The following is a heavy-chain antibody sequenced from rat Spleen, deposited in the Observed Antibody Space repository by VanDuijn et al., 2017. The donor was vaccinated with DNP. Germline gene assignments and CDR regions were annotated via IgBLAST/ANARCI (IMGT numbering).Heavy chain of an antibody. CDR1: GFTFSNYD. Sequence: EVQLVESGGGLVQPGRSLKLSCAASGFTFSNYDMAWVRQAPTKGLEWVAAISTSGGSTYYRDSVKGRFTVSRENAKSTLYLQMDSLRSEDTATYYCARRTISDYYNGGPFDYWGQGVMVTVSS. CDR3: ARRTISDYYNGGPFDY. D-gene: IGHD1-1*01. V-gene: IGHV5-25*01. J-gene: IGHJ2*01. CDR2: ISTSGGST.